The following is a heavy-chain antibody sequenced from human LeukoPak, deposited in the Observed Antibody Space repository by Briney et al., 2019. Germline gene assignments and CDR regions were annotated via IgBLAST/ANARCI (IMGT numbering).Heavy chain of an antibody. Sequence: PSGTLSLTCAVSGGSISSSNWWSWVRQPPGKGLEWIGEIYHSGSTNYNPSLKSRVTISVDKSKNQFSLKLSSVTAADTAVYYCARRAYYDRSGYLNWFDPWGQGTLVTVSS. CDR2: IYHSGST. CDR1: GGSISSSNW. V-gene: IGHV4-4*02. J-gene: IGHJ5*02. D-gene: IGHD3-22*01. CDR3: ARRAYYDRSGYLNWFDP.